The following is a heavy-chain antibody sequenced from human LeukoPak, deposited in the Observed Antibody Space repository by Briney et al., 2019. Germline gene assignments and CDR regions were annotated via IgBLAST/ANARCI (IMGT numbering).Heavy chain of an antibody. V-gene: IGHV3-11*01. J-gene: IGHJ4*02. CDR3: ASTMIGTEFDY. CDR1: GFTFSDYY. Sequence: GRSLRLSCAASGFTFSDYYMSWIRQAPGKGLEWVSYISSSGSTIYYADSVKGRFTISRDNAKNSLYLQMNSLRAEDTAVYYCASTMIGTEFDYWGQGTLVTVSS. D-gene: IGHD3-22*01. CDR2: ISSSGSTI.